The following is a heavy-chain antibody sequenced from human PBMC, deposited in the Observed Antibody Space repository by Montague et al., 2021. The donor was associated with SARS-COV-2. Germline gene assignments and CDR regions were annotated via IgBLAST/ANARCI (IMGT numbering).Heavy chain of an antibody. CDR3: VRGAAAGPLDS. V-gene: IGHV3-20*04. CDR2: IKRKGDST. D-gene: IGHD6-13*01. J-gene: IGHJ4*02. Sequence: SLRLSCAASGFTFDNYGMSWVRQGPGKGLEWVSGIKRKGDSTGYEDSVKGRSTISRDNAKNFLYLQMNNLRVEDTALYYCVRGAAAGPLDSWGQGTLVTVS. CDR1: GFTFDNYG.